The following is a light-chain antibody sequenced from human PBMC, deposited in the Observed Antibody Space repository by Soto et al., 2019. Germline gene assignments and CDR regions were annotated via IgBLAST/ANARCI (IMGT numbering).Light chain of an antibody. V-gene: IGLV1-47*01. Sequence: QSVLTQPPSASGTPGQRVTISCSGSSSNIGSNYVYWYQQLPGTAPKLLIYRNNQQPSGVADRFSGYKSATSASVAISGLRADDEADYYCAAWDDSMSVLFGGGTKVTVL. CDR2: RNN. CDR3: AAWDDSMSVL. CDR1: SSNIGSNY. J-gene: IGLJ2*01.